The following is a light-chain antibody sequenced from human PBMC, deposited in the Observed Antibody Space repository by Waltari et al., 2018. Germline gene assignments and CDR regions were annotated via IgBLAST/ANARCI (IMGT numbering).Light chain of an antibody. Sequence: CGRSQNMTGIWLTCDYQKPCQAPMLLIYGAANRTHGIPDRFGGSGYGADVTLTISRLEPENSAVYYCQRYHGSGVTFGGRTKVGIQ. CDR3: QRYHGSGVT. V-gene: IGKV3-20*01. CDR1: QNMTGIW. CDR2: GAA. J-gene: IGKJ4*01.